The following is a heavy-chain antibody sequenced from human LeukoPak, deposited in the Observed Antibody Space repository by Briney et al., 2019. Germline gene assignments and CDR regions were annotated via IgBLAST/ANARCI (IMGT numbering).Heavy chain of an antibody. V-gene: IGHV4-59*08. CDR3: ARRPTTDYFDL. J-gene: IGHJ4*02. CDR1: GGSINSYY. D-gene: IGHD4-17*01. Sequence: SETLSLTCSVSGGSINSYYWSWIRQPLGKGVGSVGYISCSGSTNYNPSLKSRVTISVAMSKNQFALKLSSVTAADTAIYYCARRPTTDYFDLWGQGTLVTVSS. CDR2: ISCSGST.